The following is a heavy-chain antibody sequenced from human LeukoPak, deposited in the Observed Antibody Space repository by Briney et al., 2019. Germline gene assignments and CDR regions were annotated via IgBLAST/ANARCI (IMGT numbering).Heavy chain of an antibody. CDR3: ARSGASGWFLEY. V-gene: IGHV3-64*02. Sequence: GGSLRLSCAASGFIFSSFAMHWIRQAPGKGLQYVSGITGNGGSTYYADSVKGRFTISRDNSKNTLYLQMGSLRAEDMAVYYCARSGASGWFLEYWGQGTLVTVSS. D-gene: IGHD6-19*01. CDR2: ITGNGGST. CDR1: GFIFSSFA. J-gene: IGHJ4*02.